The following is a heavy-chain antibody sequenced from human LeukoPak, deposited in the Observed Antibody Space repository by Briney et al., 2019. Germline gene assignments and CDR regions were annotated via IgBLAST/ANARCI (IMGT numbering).Heavy chain of an antibody. CDR2: ISSSSSNK. CDR1: GFPFSRYS. V-gene: IGHV3-21*01. J-gene: IGHJ4*02. Sequence: GGSLRLSCAASGFPFSRYSMNWVRQAPGEGPEWVSSISSSSSNKDYVDSVKGRFTISRDNSKNTLYLQMNSLRAEDTAVYYCATVSIAGATPFDYWGQGTLVTVSS. CDR3: ATVSIAGATPFDY. D-gene: IGHD1-26*01.